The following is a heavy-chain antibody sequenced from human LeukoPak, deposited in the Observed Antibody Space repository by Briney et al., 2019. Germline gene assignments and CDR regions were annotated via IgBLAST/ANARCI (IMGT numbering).Heavy chain of an antibody. CDR1: GGTFSSYA. CDR2: IIPIFGTA. CDR3: ARALPVRLGYYFDY. V-gene: IGHV1-69*13. D-gene: IGHD4-17*01. J-gene: IGHJ4*02. Sequence: ASVKVSCKASGGTFSSYAISWVRQAPGQGLEWMGGIIPIFGTANYAQKFQGRVTITADGSTSTAYMELSSLRSEDTAVYYCARALPVRLGYYFDYWGQGTLVTVSS.